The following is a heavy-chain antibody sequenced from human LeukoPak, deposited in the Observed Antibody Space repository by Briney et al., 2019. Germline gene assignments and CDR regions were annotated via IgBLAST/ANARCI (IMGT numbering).Heavy chain of an antibody. CDR1: GGSISSYY. CDR2: IYYSGST. D-gene: IGHD2-15*01. J-gene: IGHJ4*02. CDR3: ARHTINCSGGSCYPRYFDY. V-gene: IGHV4-59*08. Sequence: SETLSLTCTVSGGSISSYYWSWIRQPPGKGLEWIGYIYYSGSTNYNPSLKSRVTISVDTSKNQFSLKLSSVTAADTAVYYCARHTINCSGGSCYPRYFDYWGQGTLVTVSS.